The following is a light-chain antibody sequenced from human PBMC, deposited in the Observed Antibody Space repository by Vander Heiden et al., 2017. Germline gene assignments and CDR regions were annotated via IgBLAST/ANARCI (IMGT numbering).Light chain of an antibody. Sequence: DIQMTQSPSFVSASVGDRVTITCRASQLISSWLAWYQQKPGKAPKLLTYAASTLQNGVPLRFSGSESGTDFTLTISSLQPEDSATYYCQQADSLPPTFGQGTKLEVK. CDR3: QQADSLPPT. CDR2: AAS. V-gene: IGKV1-12*01. J-gene: IGKJ2*01. CDR1: QLISSW.